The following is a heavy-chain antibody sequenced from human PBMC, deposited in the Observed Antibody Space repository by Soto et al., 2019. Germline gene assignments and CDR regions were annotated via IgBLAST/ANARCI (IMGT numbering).Heavy chain of an antibody. Sequence: SGXEXXXXGAXXXVXCKASGYTFTSYGVSWVRQAPGQGLEWMGWISAYNGNTKYAQKLQGRXXXXXXXXXXXXXXXXRSLRSDDTAMYYCARDPALHVDTAQKFDYWGQGTLVTVSS. CDR1: GYTFTSYG. V-gene: IGHV1-18*04. D-gene: IGHD5-18*01. CDR3: ARDPALHVDTAQKFDY. CDR2: ISAYNGNT. J-gene: IGHJ4*02.